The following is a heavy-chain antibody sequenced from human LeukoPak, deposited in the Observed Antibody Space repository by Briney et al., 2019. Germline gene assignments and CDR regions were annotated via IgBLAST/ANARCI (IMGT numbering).Heavy chain of an antibody. CDR2: ISAYNGNT. V-gene: IGHV1-18*01. Sequence: ASVKVSCKASGYTFTSYGISWVRQAPGQGLEWMGWISAYNGNTNYAQKLQGRVTMTTDTSTSTAYMELRSLRSDDTAVYYCAKTARAGWYFDYWGQGTLVTVSS. CDR3: AKTARAGWYFDY. J-gene: IGHJ4*02. D-gene: IGHD6-19*01. CDR1: GYTFTSYG.